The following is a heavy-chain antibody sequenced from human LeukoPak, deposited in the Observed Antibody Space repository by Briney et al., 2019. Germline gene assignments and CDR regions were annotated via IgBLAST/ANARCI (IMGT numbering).Heavy chain of an antibody. Sequence: CPGGSLRLSCAASGFTFDDYGMSWVRQAPGKGLEWVSGINWNGGSTGYADSVKGRFTISRDNAKNSLYLQMNSLRAEDTAVYYCARGSRGPVLRPDTVYGYWGQGTLVTVSS. D-gene: IGHD2-8*01. CDR1: GFTFDDYG. CDR2: INWNGGST. CDR3: ARGSRGPVLRPDTVYGY. V-gene: IGHV3-20*04. J-gene: IGHJ4*02.